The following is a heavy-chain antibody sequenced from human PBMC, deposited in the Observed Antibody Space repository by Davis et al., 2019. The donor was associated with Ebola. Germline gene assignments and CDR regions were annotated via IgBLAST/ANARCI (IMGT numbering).Heavy chain of an antibody. CDR2: INHSGST. CDR1: GGSFSGYY. CDR3: ARGGYCSSTSCYGYYYYGMDV. D-gene: IGHD2-2*01. V-gene: IGHV4-34*01. Sequence: SETLSLTCAVYGGSFSGYYWSWIRQPPGKGLEWIGEINHSGSTNYNPSLKSRVTIAVDKSKNQSSLTLSSVTAADTAVYYCARGGYCSSTSCYGYYYYGMDVWGQGTTVTVSS. J-gene: IGHJ6*02.